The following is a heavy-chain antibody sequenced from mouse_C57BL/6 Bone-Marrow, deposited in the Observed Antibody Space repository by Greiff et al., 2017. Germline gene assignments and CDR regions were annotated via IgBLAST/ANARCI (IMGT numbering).Heavy chain of an antibody. J-gene: IGHJ4*01. CDR3: ARRYYGSSYAMDY. CDR1: GFTFSSYG. V-gene: IGHV5-6*01. D-gene: IGHD1-1*01. Sequence: VQLQQSGGDLVKPGGSLKLSCAASGFTFSSYGMSWVRQTPDKRLEWVATISSGGSYTYYPDSVKGRFTISRDNAKNTLYLQMSSLKSEDTAMYYCARRYYGSSYAMDYWGQGTSVTVSS. CDR2: ISSGGSYT.